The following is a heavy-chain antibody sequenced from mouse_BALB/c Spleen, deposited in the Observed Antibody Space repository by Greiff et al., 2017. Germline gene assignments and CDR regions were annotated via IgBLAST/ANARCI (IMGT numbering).Heavy chain of an antibody. J-gene: IGHJ2*01. CDR1: GYTFTDYE. CDR3: TRDDTYYCDL. D-gene: IGHD5-1-1*01. V-gene: IGHV1-15*01. Sequence: VQLQQSGAELVRPGASVTLSCKASGYTFTDYEMHWVKQTPVHGLEWIGAIDPETGGTAYNQKFKGKDTLTADKSSSTAYMELRSLTSEDSAVYYCTRDDTYYCDLWGKGTTLTVSS. CDR2: IDPETGGT.